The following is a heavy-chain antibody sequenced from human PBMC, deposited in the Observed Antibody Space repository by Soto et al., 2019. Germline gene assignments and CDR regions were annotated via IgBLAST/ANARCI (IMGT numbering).Heavy chain of an antibody. CDR1: GFTFTSYW. J-gene: IGHJ4*02. Sequence: EVQLVESGGGLVQPGGSLRLSCAASGFTFTSYWMSWVRQAPGKGLEWVANIKQDGTSKYYADSVKGRFTVSRDNAKSSIYLQMDSLRDDDTAVYRCARLRLIFMERDFDSWGQGTLVTVSS. CDR2: IKQDGTSK. V-gene: IGHV3-7*05. D-gene: IGHD3-16*01. CDR3: ARLRLIFMERDFDS.